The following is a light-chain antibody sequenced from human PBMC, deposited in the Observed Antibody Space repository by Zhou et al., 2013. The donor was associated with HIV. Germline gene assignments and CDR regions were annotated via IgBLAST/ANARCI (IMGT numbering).Light chain of an antibody. CDR2: DTS. Sequence: EIVMTQSPATLSVSPGERATLSCRASQSVSSNLAWYQQKPGQAPRLLIYDTSTRATGIPARFSGSGSGTEFTLTISSMXSEDFAVYYCQQYRKLASGGRFGRTDQGGN. V-gene: IGKV3-15*01. CDR3: QQYRKLASGGR. CDR1: QSVSSN. J-gene: IGKJ1*01.